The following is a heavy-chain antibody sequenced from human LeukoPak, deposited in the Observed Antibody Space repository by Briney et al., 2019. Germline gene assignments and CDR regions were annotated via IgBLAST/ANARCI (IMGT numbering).Heavy chain of an antibody. CDR3: ARPEAAYYDSTGAFDI. J-gene: IGHJ3*02. CDR2: IYPGDSDT. Sequence: GESLKISCKGSGYSFTSYWIGWVRQMPGEGLEWMGIIYPGDSDTRYSPSFQGQVTISADKSISTAYLQWSSLKASDTAMYYCARPEAAYYDSTGAFDIWGQGTMVTVSS. V-gene: IGHV5-51*01. CDR1: GYSFTSYW. D-gene: IGHD3-22*01.